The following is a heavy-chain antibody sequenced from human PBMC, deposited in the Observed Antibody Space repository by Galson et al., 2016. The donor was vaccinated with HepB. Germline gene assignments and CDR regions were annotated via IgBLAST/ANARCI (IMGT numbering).Heavy chain of an antibody. Sequence: QSGAEVTKPGASVKVSCKASGYTFTSYGISWVRQAPGQGLEWMGWISTYDDNTEHAQKYQGRVSMTTGTSTSTAYLELRSLRSDDTAVYYCAKVEFYDTSGPTGGWFDPWGQGTLVTVCS. J-gene: IGHJ5*02. CDR3: AKVEFYDTSGPTGGWFDP. D-gene: IGHD3-22*01. CDR1: GYTFTSYG. CDR2: ISTYDDNT. V-gene: IGHV1-18*01.